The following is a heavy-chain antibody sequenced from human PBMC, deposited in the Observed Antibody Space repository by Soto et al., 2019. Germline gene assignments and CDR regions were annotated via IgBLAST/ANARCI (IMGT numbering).Heavy chain of an antibody. CDR1: GYTFTYYH. CDR3: GRSNGFSDY. J-gene: IGHJ4*02. Sequence: GASVKVSCKASGYTFTYYHVHWVRQAPGQGLEWMGMINPNGGDTTYAQKLQGRVTMTRDTSTSTAYMELRSLRSDDTAVYYCGRSNGFSDYWGQGTLVTVSS. V-gene: IGHV1-46*01. CDR2: INPNGGDT. D-gene: IGHD2-8*01.